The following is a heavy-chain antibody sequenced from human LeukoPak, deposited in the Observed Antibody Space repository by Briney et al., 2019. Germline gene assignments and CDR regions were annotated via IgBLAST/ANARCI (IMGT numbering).Heavy chain of an antibody. V-gene: IGHV4-34*01. CDR2: INHSGST. CDR3: ARGRWFNP. J-gene: IGHJ5*02. Sequence: AETLSLTCAVYGGSFSGYYWSWIRQPPGKGLEWIGEINHSGSTNYNPSLKSRVTISVDTSKNQFSLKLSSVTAADTAVYYCARGRWFNPWGQGTLVTVSS. CDR1: GGSFSGYY.